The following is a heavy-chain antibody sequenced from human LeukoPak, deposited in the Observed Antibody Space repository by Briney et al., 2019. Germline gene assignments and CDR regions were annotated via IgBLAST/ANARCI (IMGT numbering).Heavy chain of an antibody. J-gene: IGHJ6*02. V-gene: IGHV4-61*01. CDR3: ARAPRGDIVVVPAAMIAKDYYYYGMDV. D-gene: IGHD2-2*01. CDR1: GGSVSSGSYY. Sequence: SETLSLTCTVSGGSVSSGSYYWGWIRQPPGKGLEWIGYIYYNGSTNYNPSLKSRVTISVDTSKNQFSLKLSSVTAADTAVYYCARAPRGDIVVVPAAMIAKDYYYYGMDVWGQGTTVTVSS. CDR2: IYYNGST.